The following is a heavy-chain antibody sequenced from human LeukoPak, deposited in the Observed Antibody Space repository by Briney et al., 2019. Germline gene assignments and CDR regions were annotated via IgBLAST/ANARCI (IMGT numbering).Heavy chain of an antibody. D-gene: IGHD3-9*01. Sequence: SETLSLTCTVSGGSISSSSYYWGWIRQHPGKGLEWVGYIYYSGSTYYNPSLKSRVTISVDTSKNQFSLKLSSVTAADTAVYYCARDGNYDILTGYYRGFDPWGQGTLVTVSS. CDR1: GGSISSSSYY. V-gene: IGHV4-31*03. J-gene: IGHJ5*02. CDR3: ARDGNYDILTGYYRGFDP. CDR2: IYYSGST.